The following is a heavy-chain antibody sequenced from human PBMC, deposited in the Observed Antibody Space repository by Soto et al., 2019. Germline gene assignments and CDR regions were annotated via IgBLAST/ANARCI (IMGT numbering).Heavy chain of an antibody. CDR2: ISYDGSNK. Sequence: QVQLVESGGGVVQPGRSLRLSCAASGFTFSSCGMHWVRQAPGKGLEWVAVISYDGSNKYYADSVKGRFTISRDNSKNTLYLQMNSLRAEDTAVYYCAKDGHGYMGGWYFDYWGQGTLVTVSS. V-gene: IGHV3-30*18. CDR3: AKDGHGYMGGWYFDY. J-gene: IGHJ4*02. D-gene: IGHD5-12*01. CDR1: GFTFSSCG.